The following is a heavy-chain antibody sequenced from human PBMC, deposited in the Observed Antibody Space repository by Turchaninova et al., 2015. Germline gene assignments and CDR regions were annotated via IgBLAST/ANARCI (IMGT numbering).Heavy chain of an antibody. V-gene: IGHV4-39*01. CDR1: GGPISSISYY. CDR3: AKQDGGPGAFDI. Sequence: QLQLQESGPGRVKPSETLSLTCTVSGGPISSISYYWGWIRQPPGKGLEWIWIIIHSGTTYYNPSLKSRVTISVDRSKNRFSLKLNSVTAADTAVYYCAKQDGGPGAFDIWGRGTTVAVSP. J-gene: IGHJ3*02. CDR2: IIHSGTT. D-gene: IGHD3-16*01.